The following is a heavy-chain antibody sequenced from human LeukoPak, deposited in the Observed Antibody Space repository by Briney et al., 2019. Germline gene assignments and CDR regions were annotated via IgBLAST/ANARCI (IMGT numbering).Heavy chain of an antibody. J-gene: IGHJ4*02. Sequence: GGSLRLSCAASGFTFSSYNMNWVRQAPRKGLEWVSSISSSSSYIYYADSVKGRFTISRDNAKNSLYLQMNSLRAEDTAVYYCARDLSGWGDYWGQGTLVTVSS. D-gene: IGHD3-10*01. V-gene: IGHV3-21*01. CDR3: ARDLSGWGDY. CDR1: GFTFSSYN. CDR2: ISSSSSYI.